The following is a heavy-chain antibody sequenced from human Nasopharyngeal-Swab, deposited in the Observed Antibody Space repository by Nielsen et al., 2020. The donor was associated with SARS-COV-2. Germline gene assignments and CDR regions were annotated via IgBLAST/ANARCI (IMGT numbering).Heavy chain of an antibody. J-gene: IGHJ6*03. D-gene: IGHD3-10*01. V-gene: IGHV4-30-4*01. CDR2: IYYSGST. Sequence: WIRQPPGRGLGWIGYIYYSGSTYYNPSLKSRVTISVDTSKNQFSLKLSSVTAADTAVYYCAGIWFGELGYYYMDVWGKGTTVTVSS. CDR3: AGIWFGELGYYYMDV.